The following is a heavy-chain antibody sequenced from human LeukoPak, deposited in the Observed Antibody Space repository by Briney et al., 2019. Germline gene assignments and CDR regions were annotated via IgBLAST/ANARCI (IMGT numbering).Heavy chain of an antibody. V-gene: IGHV3-43*02. CDR1: GFTFDDYA. J-gene: IGHJ4*02. Sequence: PGGCLRLSCAAAGFTFDDYAMHWVRQAPGKGLEWVSLISGDGGSTYYADSVRGRFTISRDNSKNSLYLKMISLRTEDTVLSQCAKDRRFNQWRVARPPGVDCWGQGTLVTVSS. CDR3: AKDRRFNQWRVARPPGVDC. CDR2: ISGDGGST. D-gene: IGHD6-19*01.